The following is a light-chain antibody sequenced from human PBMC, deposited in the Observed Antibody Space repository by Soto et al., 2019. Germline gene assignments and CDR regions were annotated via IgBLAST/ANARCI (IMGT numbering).Light chain of an antibody. Sequence: QSALTQPASVSGSPGQSITISCTGTSSDVGSYNYVSWYQQHPGKAPKLMIYEVSNRPSGVSSRFSGSKSGNTASLTISGLQAEDEADYYCPSYTTSSTLVVFGGGTKLTVL. J-gene: IGLJ2*01. V-gene: IGLV2-14*01. CDR2: EVS. CDR1: SSDVGSYNY. CDR3: PSYTTSSTLVV.